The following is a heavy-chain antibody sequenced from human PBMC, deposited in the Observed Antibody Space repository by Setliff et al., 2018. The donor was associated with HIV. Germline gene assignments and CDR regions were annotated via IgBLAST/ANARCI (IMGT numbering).Heavy chain of an antibody. CDR3: ARGRYSSSSGDY. CDR1: GYTFTSYG. J-gene: IGHJ4*02. V-gene: IGHV1-69*10. Sequence: GASVKVSCKASGYTFTSYGISWVRQAPGQGLEWMGGIIPILGIANYAQKFKGRVTITADKSTSTVYMELRSLRSEDTAVYYCARGRYSSSSGDYWGQGTLVTVSS. CDR2: IIPILGIA. D-gene: IGHD6-6*01.